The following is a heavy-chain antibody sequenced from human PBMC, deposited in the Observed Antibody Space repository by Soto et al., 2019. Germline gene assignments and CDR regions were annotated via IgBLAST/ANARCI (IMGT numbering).Heavy chain of an antibody. V-gene: IGHV3-66*01. CDR2: IKSGGNT. CDR3: VRENYYYGMDV. J-gene: IGHJ6*02. CDR1: GFTVSTDW. Sequence: EVQLVESGGGLVQPGGSLRLSCAASGFTVSTDWMYRVRQAPGKGLEWVSLIKSGGNTYYADSVEGRFTISRDNSKNTVYLQMNSLRAEDTAVYYCVRENYYYGMDVWGQGTTVTVSS.